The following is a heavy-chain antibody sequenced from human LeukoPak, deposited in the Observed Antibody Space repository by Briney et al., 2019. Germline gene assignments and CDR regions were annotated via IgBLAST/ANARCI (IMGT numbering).Heavy chain of an antibody. J-gene: IGHJ4*02. CDR1: GFTFSSYG. V-gene: IGHV3-30*03. D-gene: IGHD4-11*01. Sequence: PGRSLRVSCAASGFTFSSYGMHWVRQAPGKGLEWVAVISYDGSNKYYADSVKGRFTISRDNSKNTLYLQMNSLRADDTAVYYCATGARCCDYTGIDYWGQGTLVTVSS. CDR2: ISYDGSNK. CDR3: ATGARCCDYTGIDY.